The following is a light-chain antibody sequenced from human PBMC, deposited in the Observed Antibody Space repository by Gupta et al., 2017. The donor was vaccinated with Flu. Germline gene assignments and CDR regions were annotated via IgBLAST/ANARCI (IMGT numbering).Light chain of an antibody. Sequence: DIQMTQSPSSLSASVGDRVTITCQASQEIDNYLNWFQQKPGKAPSLLIYDASILEAGVPSRFSGSGSGTHFTLTISSLQPEDIGIFYCQQDYNQPYTFGRGTKMEIK. V-gene: IGKV1-33*01. CDR3: QQDYNQPYT. J-gene: IGKJ2*01. CDR2: DAS. CDR1: QEIDNY.